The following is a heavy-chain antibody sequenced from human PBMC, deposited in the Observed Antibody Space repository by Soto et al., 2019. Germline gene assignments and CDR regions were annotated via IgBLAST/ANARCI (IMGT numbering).Heavy chain of an antibody. CDR1: GGSISSYF. Sequence: SETLSLSCTVSGGSISSYFWSWIRQPPGKGLEWIGYIYYTGSTNYTPSLKSRVTISVDTSKNQFSLQLSSVTAADTAVYYCANFXWYFDLWARGTLVTVS. CDR2: IYYTGST. J-gene: IGHJ2*01. V-gene: IGHV4-59*01. CDR3: ANFXWYFDL.